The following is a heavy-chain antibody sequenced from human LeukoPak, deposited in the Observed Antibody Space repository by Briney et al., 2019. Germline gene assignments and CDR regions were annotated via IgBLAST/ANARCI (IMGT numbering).Heavy chain of an antibody. J-gene: IGHJ4*02. D-gene: IGHD2-21*02. CDR3: ARDPGGGVTDDYYFDY. CDR2: INPSGGST. V-gene: IGHV1-46*01. CDR1: GGTFTSYG. Sequence: ASVKVSCKASGGTFTSYGISWVRQAPGQGLEWMGIINPSGGSTSYAQKSQGRVTMTRDMSTSTVYMELSSLRSEDTAVYYCARDPGGGVTDDYYFDYWGQGTLVTVSS.